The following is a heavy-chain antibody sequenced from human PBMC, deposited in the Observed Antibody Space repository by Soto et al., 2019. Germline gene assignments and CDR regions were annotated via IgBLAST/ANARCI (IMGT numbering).Heavy chain of an antibody. CDR2: INHLGSI. CDR3: ASVDDPGYSYGYGEIDY. Sequence: PSETLSLTCVVSGGSLSDYFWSWIRQPPWMALEWIGEINHLGSINYNPSLKSRVTMSVDTSKNQFSLTLNSVTAADTAVYYCASVDDPGYSYGYGEIDYWGQGTLVTVSS. J-gene: IGHJ4*02. CDR1: GGSLSDYF. D-gene: IGHD5-18*01. V-gene: IGHV4-34*01.